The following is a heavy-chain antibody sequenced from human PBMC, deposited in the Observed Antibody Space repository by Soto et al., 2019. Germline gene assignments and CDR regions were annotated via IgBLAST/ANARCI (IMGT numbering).Heavy chain of an antibody. CDR2: IGGSGGNR. J-gene: IGHJ5*02. CDR3: ARVASDYMNSVDP. Sequence: EVQLLESGGGLVLPGGSLRLSCAASGFTFNAYAMTWVRQAPGKGLEWVSAIGGSGGNRYYAASVKGRFTISRDNSKDALDLQMNSLRVEDPAVYYCARVASDYMNSVDPWGQGILVTVSS. D-gene: IGHD4-4*01. CDR1: GFTFNAYA. V-gene: IGHV3-23*01.